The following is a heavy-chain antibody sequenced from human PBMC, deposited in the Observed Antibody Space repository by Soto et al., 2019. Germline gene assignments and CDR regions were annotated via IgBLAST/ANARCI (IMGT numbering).Heavy chain of an antibody. CDR1: GGSFSGYY. D-gene: IGHD3-10*01. CDR3: ASLVFLWFGESSYFDS. Sequence: PSETLSLTGAVYGGSFSGYYWSWIRQPPGKGLEWIGYIYYSGSTNYNPSLKSRVTISVDTSKNQFSLKLSSVTAADTAVYYCASLVFLWFGESSYFDSWGQGTLLTVSS. V-gene: IGHV4-34*01. J-gene: IGHJ4*02. CDR2: IYYSGST.